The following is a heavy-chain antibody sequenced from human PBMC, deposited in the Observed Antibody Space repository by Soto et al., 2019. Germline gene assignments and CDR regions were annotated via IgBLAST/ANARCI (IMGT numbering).Heavy chain of an antibody. J-gene: IGHJ4*02. D-gene: IGHD3-10*01. Sequence: PSETLSLTFTVCDDFVSSGGYDGNWINQHPGKGLEWIGYVHYRGSTYYNWSLKSRVTISVDTSKNQFSLNLTSVTAADTAVYYCARGSGARFGEWYYFDDWGQGTLVTVS. CDR3: ARGSGARFGEWYYFDD. V-gene: IGHV4-31*03. CDR1: DDFVSSGGYD. CDR2: VHYRGST.